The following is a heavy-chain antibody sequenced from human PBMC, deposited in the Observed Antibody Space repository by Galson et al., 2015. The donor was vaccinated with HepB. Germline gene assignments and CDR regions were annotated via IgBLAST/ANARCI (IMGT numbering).Heavy chain of an antibody. Sequence: SLRLSCAASGFTFSDYYMSWIRQAPGKGLEWVSYISSSSSYTNYADSVKGRFTISRDNAKNSLYLQMNSLRAADTAVYYCARETRIYGDYVEDYWGQGTLVTVSS. J-gene: IGHJ4*02. CDR2: ISSSSSYT. D-gene: IGHD4-17*01. CDR3: ARETRIYGDYVEDY. CDR1: GFTFSDYY. V-gene: IGHV3-11*06.